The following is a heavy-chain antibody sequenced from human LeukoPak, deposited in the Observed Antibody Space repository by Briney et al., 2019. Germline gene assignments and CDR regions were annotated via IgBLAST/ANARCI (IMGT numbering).Heavy chain of an antibody. CDR3: VKGGYSSSWSRFDY. J-gene: IGHJ4*02. CDR2: ISSNGDST. D-gene: IGHD6-13*01. Sequence: GGSLRLSCSASGFTFSSYAMHWVRQAPGKGLEYVSAISSNGDSTYYADSVKGRFTISRDNSKNTLDLQMSSLRAEGTAVYYCVKGGYSSSWSRFDYWGQGTLVTVSS. CDR1: GFTFSSYA. V-gene: IGHV3-64D*09.